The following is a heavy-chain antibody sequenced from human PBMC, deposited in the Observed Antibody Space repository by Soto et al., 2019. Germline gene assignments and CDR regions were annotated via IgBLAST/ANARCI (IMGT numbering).Heavy chain of an antibody. Sequence: QVQLVQSGAEVKKPGASVKVSCKASGYTFTSYGITWVRQAPGQGLEWMGWISAYNGNTNYAQKLQGRVTMTTDTSTSTAYMELRSLRSDDTAVYYCARGRRITIFGVVITQNWFDPWGQGTLVTVSS. CDR3: ARGRRITIFGVVITQNWFDP. CDR1: GYTFTSYG. J-gene: IGHJ5*02. D-gene: IGHD3-3*01. V-gene: IGHV1-18*01. CDR2: ISAYNGNT.